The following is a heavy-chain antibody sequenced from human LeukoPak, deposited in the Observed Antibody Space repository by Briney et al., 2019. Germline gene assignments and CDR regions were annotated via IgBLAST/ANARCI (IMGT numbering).Heavy chain of an antibody. CDR2: IIPIFGTA. J-gene: IGHJ4*02. D-gene: IGHD3-3*02. Sequence: SVKVSCKASGGTFSSYAISWVRQAPGQGLEWMGGIIPIFGTANYAQKFQGRVTITTDESTSTAYMELSSLRSEDTAVYYCARSPIFGVVTNYFDYWGQGTLVTVSS. CDR3: ARSPIFGVVTNYFDY. V-gene: IGHV1-69*05. CDR1: GGTFSSYA.